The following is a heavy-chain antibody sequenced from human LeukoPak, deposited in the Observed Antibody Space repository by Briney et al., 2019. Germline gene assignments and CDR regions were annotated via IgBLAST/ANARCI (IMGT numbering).Heavy chain of an antibody. CDR1: GYTLTELS. J-gene: IGHJ4*02. CDR3: ATGHTKTGTTVFDY. V-gene: IGHV1-24*01. D-gene: IGHD1-1*01. CDR2: FDPEDGET. Sequence: ASVKVSCKVSGYTLTELSMHWVRQAPGKGLEWMGGFDPEDGETIYAQKFQGRVTMTEDISTDTAYMELSSLRSEDTAVYYCATGHTKTGTTVFDYWGQGTLVTVSS.